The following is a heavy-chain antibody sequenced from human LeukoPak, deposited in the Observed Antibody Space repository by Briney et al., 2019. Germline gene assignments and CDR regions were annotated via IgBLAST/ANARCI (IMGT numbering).Heavy chain of an antibody. CDR1: GFTFSGSA. V-gene: IGHV3-73*01. CDR2: IRSKANSYAT. D-gene: IGHD2-21*02. J-gene: IGHJ4*02. Sequence: GGSLRLSCAASGFTFSGSAMRWVRQASGKGLEWVGRIRSKANSYATAYAASVKGRFTISRDDSKNTAYLQMNSLKTEDTAVYYCTIVVVTAICWGQGTLVTVSS. CDR3: TIVVVTAIC.